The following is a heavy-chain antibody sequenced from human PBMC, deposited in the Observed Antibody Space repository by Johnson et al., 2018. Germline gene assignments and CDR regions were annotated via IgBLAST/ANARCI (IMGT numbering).Heavy chain of an antibody. Sequence: VQLVESGGGLVQPGRSLRLSCTVSGFTFGNYAVSWSRQAPGKGLEWVGFIKTKGYGGTTDYATSVAGRFTISRDDSKSIAYLQMNTLKTDDPAVYYCTGAPWYHFDSGAYLDASYIWGQGTMVTVSS. CDR3: TGAPWYHFDSGAYLDASYI. D-gene: IGHD3-22*01. V-gene: IGHV3-49*03. J-gene: IGHJ3*02. CDR1: GFTFGNYA. CDR2: IKTKGYGGTT.